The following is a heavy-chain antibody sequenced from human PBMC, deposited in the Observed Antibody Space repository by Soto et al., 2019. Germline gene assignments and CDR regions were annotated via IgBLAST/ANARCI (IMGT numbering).Heavy chain of an antibody. D-gene: IGHD2-8*01. V-gene: IGHV4-30-4*01. CDR1: GSYITSGDYH. J-gene: IGHJ4*02. Sequence: SETLSLTWSVSGSYITSGDYHWTWIRQAPGKGLEWIGYISHSETTYYSPALKNRIIISSDSTMNQFSLRLNSVTAADTAVYFCAGCGVGDRDDKWGQGTLVTVPS. CDR3: AGCGVGDRDDK. CDR2: ISHSETT.